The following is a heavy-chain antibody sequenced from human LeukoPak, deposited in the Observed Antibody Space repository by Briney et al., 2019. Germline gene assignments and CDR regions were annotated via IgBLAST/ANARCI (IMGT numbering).Heavy chain of an antibody. J-gene: IGHJ6*03. CDR3: AGGSIKANPYYYYMTA. CDR2: ISSTGGTI. Sequence: PGGSLRLSCVTSGFTFSSFEMNWVRQVPGKGLECLSYISSTGGTIYYADSVRGRFTISRDNAKNSLYLQMNSLRAEDTGLYYCAGGSIKANPYYYYMTAWGKGTTVTVSS. D-gene: IGHD1-14*01. V-gene: IGHV3-48*03. CDR1: GFTFSSFE.